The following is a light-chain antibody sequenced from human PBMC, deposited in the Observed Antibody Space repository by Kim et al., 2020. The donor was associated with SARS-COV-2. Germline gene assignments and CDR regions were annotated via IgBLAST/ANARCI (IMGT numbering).Light chain of an antibody. CDR2: AAS. CDR3: QQCYTTPRT. CDR1: QNIYTY. J-gene: IGKJ1*01. V-gene: IGKV1-39*01. Sequence: DIQMTQSPSSLSASVGDRVAITCRASQNIYTYLNWYQQKPGKAPKLLIYAASSLQSGVPSRFTGSGSGTVFTLTITSLQPDDFATYYCQQCYTTPRTFGQGTKVDIK.